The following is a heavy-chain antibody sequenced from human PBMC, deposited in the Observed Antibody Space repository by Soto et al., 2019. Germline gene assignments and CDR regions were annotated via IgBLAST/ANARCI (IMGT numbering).Heavy chain of an antibody. V-gene: IGHV3-74*01. CDR1: GFSFSRYW. CDR2: IRSDGGDT. Sequence: EVQLVESGGGLVQPGGSLSLSCGASGFSFSRYWMHWVRQAPGKGLVWVSRIRSDGGDTDYADSVKGRFTISRDNAKNTLFLQIKSLRAEDTAVYYCVRDGDAYDFDYWGHGTLVTVSS. D-gene: IGHD5-12*01. CDR3: VRDGDAYDFDY. J-gene: IGHJ4*01.